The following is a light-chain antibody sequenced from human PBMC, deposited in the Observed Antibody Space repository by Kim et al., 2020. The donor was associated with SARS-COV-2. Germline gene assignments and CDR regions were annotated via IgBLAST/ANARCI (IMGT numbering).Light chain of an antibody. CDR3: SSYTRSSSFG. CDR2: DVS. V-gene: IGLV2-14*03. J-gene: IGLJ3*02. Sequence: GQSINFSCTGTSSDIGTSNFVSLYQQHPGKAPKLMIYDVSKRPSGISSRFSGSKSGNTASLTISGLQAEDEADYYCSSYTRSSSFGFGGGTQLTVL. CDR1: SSDIGTSNF.